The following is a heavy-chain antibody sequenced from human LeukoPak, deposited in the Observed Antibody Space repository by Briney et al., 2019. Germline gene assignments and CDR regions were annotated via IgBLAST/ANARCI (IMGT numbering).Heavy chain of an antibody. CDR2: IRYDGSNK. CDR3: AKTHSSSLRD. D-gene: IGHD6-6*01. V-gene: IGHV3-30*02. Sequence: GGSLRLSCAASGFTFSSYGTHWVRQAPGKGLEWVAFIRYDGSNKYYADSVKGRFTISRDNSKNTLYLQMNSPRAEDTAVYYCAKTHSSSLRDWGQGTLVTVSS. J-gene: IGHJ4*02. CDR1: GFTFSSYG.